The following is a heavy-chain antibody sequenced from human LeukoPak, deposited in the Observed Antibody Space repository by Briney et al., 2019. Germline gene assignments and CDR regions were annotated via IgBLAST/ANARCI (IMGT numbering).Heavy chain of an antibody. V-gene: IGHV4-39*07. Sequence: PLETLSLTCTVSGGSISSSSYYWGWIRQPPGKGLEWIGSIYYSGSTYYNPSLKSRVTISVDTSKNQFSLKLSSVTAADTAVYYCARLYDYVWGSYRSRPRTHFDYWGQGTLVTVSS. J-gene: IGHJ4*02. D-gene: IGHD3-16*02. CDR2: IYYSGST. CDR3: ARLYDYVWGSYRSRPRTHFDY. CDR1: GGSISSSSYY.